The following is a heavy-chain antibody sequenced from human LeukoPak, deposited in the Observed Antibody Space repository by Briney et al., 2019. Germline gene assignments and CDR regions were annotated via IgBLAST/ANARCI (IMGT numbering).Heavy chain of an antibody. D-gene: IGHD3-9*01. V-gene: IGHV3-30*18. Sequence: GGSLRLSCAASGFTFSSYSMNWVRQAPGKGLEWVAVISYDGSNKYYADSVKGRFTTSRDNSKNTLYLQMNSLRAEDTAVYYCAKVLRYFDWLEFDGMDVWGQGTTVTVSS. J-gene: IGHJ6*02. CDR2: ISYDGSNK. CDR3: AKVLRYFDWLEFDGMDV. CDR1: GFTFSSYS.